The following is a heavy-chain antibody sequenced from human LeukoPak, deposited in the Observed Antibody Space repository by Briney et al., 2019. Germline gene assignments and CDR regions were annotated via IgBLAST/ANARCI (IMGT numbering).Heavy chain of an antibody. D-gene: IGHD3-22*01. CDR2: INPSGGST. J-gene: IGHJ4*02. CDR3: AKDESYLYYDSSGYPTTGFDY. CDR1: GYTFTSYY. V-gene: IGHV1-46*01. Sequence: ASVKVSCKASGYTFTSYYMHWVRQAPGQGLEWMGIINPSGGSTSYAQKFQGRVTMTRDTSTSTVYMELSSLRAEDTAVYYCAKDESYLYYDSSGYPTTGFDYWGQGTLVTVSS.